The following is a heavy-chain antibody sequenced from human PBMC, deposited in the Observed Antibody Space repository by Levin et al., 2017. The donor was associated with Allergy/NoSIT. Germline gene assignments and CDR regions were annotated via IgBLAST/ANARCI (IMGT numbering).Heavy chain of an antibody. CDR3: TRGYNGYYAENFYY. Sequence: GGSLRLSCTVSGFKFGDYAMSWVRQAPGKGLEWVGFIRNKEYGEKTEYAASVKGRFTVSRDDSKSIAYLQMNSLTTEDTAVYYCTRGYNGYYAENFYYWGQGTLVTVSS. V-gene: IGHV3-49*04. CDR2: IRNKEYGEKT. D-gene: IGHD1-26*01. J-gene: IGHJ1*01. CDR1: GFKFGDYA.